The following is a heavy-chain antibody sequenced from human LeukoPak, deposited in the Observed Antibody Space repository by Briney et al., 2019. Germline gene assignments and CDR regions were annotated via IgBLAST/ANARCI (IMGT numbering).Heavy chain of an antibody. CDR2: IYTSGST. V-gene: IGHV4-4*07. CDR3: ARVDPGSITMSRGAGAFDI. D-gene: IGHD3-10*01. J-gene: IGHJ3*02. CDR1: GGSISGYY. Sequence: SETLSLTCTVSGGSISGYYWSWIRQPAGKGLEWIGRIYTSGSTNYNPSLKSRVTMSVDTSKNQFSLKLSSVTAADTAVYYCARVDPGSITMSRGAGAFDIWGQGTMVTVSS.